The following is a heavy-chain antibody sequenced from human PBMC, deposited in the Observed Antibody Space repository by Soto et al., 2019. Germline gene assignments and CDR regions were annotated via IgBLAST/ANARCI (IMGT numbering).Heavy chain of an antibody. Sequence: SETLSLTCTVSGGSVSSGSYYWSWIRQPPGKGLEWIGYIYYSGSTNYNPSLKSRVTISVDTSKNQFSLKLSSVTAADTAVYYCARDNRAAYGYYLYYYYGMDVWGQGTTVTVSS. CDR2: IYYSGST. CDR3: ARDNRAAYGYYLYYYYGMDV. CDR1: GGSVSSGSYY. V-gene: IGHV4-61*01. J-gene: IGHJ6*02. D-gene: IGHD3-22*01.